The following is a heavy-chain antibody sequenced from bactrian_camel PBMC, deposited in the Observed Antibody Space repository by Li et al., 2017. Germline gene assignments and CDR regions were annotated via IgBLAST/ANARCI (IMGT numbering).Heavy chain of an antibody. J-gene: IGHJ4*01. V-gene: IGHV3S57*01. CDR3: AADRTWFQCTLETISTGR. Sequence: QVQLVESGGGSVQAGGSLTLSCRASGYVYSSYCMGWFRQATGKEREGVAGIDSGGSVKYADYAKERFTISRDSAKKTLSLRITNVQPEDTTMYYCAADRTWFQCTLETISTGRGGRGTQVTVS. CDR2: IDSGGSV. D-gene: IGHD4*01. CDR1: GYVYSSYC.